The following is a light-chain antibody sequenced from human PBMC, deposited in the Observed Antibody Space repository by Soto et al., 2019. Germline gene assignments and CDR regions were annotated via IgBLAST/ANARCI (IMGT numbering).Light chain of an antibody. Sequence: DIQITPYPSSLSASVGDGVTITCRASHYISNYVNRYQQKPRKVPEVLIYGASSLQGGVPSRFACSAYGTYFTLTISGLQPEESASYYCEQVYIFPHTFGHGTKV. CDR2: GAS. CDR1: HYISNY. V-gene: IGKV1-39*01. CDR3: EQVYIFPHT. J-gene: IGKJ3*01.